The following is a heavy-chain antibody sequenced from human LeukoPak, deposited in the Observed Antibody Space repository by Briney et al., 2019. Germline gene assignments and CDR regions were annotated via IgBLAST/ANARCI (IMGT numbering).Heavy chain of an antibody. Sequence: GGSLRLSCAASGFTFSSYSMNWVRQAPGKGLEWVSYISSSSSTIYYADSVKGRFTISRDNSKNTLYLQMNSLRAEDTAVYYCAKVASSSSPNDAFDIWGQGTMVTVSS. J-gene: IGHJ3*02. CDR2: ISSSSSTI. CDR3: AKVASSSSPNDAFDI. CDR1: GFTFSSYS. V-gene: IGHV3-48*01. D-gene: IGHD6-6*01.